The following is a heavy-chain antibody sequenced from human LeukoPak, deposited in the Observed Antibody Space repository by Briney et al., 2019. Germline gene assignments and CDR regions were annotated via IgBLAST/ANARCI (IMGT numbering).Heavy chain of an antibody. CDR3: ARGRNYYDSSGYRAGYFDL. CDR2: INHSGST. CDR1: GGSISSYY. D-gene: IGHD3-22*01. V-gene: IGHV4-34*01. J-gene: IGHJ2*01. Sequence: SETLSLTCTVSGGSISSYYWSWIRQPPGKGLEWIGEINHSGSTNYNPSLKSRVTISVDTSKNQFPLKLSSVTAADTAVYYCARGRNYYDSSGYRAGYFDLWGRGTLVTVSS.